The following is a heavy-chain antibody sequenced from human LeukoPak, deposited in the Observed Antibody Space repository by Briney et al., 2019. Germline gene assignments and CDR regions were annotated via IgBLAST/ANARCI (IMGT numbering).Heavy chain of an antibody. V-gene: IGHV3-48*01. J-gene: IGHJ4*02. CDR3: ARDGYDYVWGSYRSEFDY. D-gene: IGHD3-16*02. Sequence: GGSLRLSCAASGFTFSSYSMNWVRQAPGKGLEWVSYISSSSSTIYYADSVKGRFTISRDNAKNSLYLQMNSLRAEDTAVYYCARDGYDYVWGSYRSEFDYWGQGTLVTVSS. CDR1: GFTFSSYS. CDR2: ISSSSSTI.